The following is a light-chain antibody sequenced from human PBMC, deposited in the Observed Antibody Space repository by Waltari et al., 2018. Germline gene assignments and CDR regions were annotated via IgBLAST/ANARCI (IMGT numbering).Light chain of an antibody. CDR1: QSVGRS. CDR3: QHYVRLPVT. V-gene: IGKV3-20*01. Sequence: EIVLTQSPGILSLSPGEGATLSCRASQSVGRSLAWYQQKPGQAPRLVISGASNRATGIPDRVSGSGSGTVFSLTIIRLETEDFAVYYCQHYVRLPVTFGRGTKVEIK. CDR2: GAS. J-gene: IGKJ4*02.